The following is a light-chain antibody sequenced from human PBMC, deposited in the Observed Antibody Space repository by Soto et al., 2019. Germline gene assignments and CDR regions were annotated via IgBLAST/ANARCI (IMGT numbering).Light chain of an antibody. CDR3: QQYNSYPWT. CDR2: DAS. J-gene: IGKJ1*01. V-gene: IGKV1-5*01. CDR1: QSISSW. Sequence: DIQMTQSPSTLSASVGDRVTITCRASQSISSWLAWYQQRPGKAPQVLIYDASSLKSGVPSRFSGSGSGTEFTLTICSLQLDDFATYYCQQYNSYPWTFGQGTKVEI.